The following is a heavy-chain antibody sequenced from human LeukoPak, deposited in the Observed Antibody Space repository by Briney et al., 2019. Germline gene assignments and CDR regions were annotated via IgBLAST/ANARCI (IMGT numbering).Heavy chain of an antibody. D-gene: IGHD6-13*01. CDR2: IYYSGNT. J-gene: IGHJ3*01. CDR1: GDSINNYY. CDR3: ARYEVGSSWAQAFDL. Sequence: SETLSLTCTVSGDSINNYYWNWIRQPPGKGLEWIGFIYYSGNTNYNPSLKSRVTISIDTSKSQFSLKLSSVTAADTAVYYCARYEVGSSWAQAFDLWGQGTMVTVSS. V-gene: IGHV4-59*01.